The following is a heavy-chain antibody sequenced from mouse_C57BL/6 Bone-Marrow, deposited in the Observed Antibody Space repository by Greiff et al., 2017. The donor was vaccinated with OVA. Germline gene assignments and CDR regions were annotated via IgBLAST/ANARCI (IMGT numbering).Heavy chain of an antibody. Sequence: QVQLKESGPELVKPGASVKISCKASGYAFSSSWMNWVKQRPGKGLEWIGRIYPGDGDTNYNGKFKGKATLTADKSSSTAYMQLSSLTSEDSAVYFCARSAITTVVRYFDVWGTGTTGTVSS. D-gene: IGHD1-1*01. CDR3: ARSAITTVVRYFDV. CDR1: GYAFSSSW. V-gene: IGHV1-82*01. J-gene: IGHJ1*03. CDR2: IYPGDGDT.